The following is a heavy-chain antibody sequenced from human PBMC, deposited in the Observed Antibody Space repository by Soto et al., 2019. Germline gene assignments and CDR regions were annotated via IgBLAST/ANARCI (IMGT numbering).Heavy chain of an antibody. CDR2: ISSYTGNTYYQHSANT. J-gene: IGHJ6*02. V-gene: IGHV1-18*04. CDR1: GYNFTNYH. Sequence: SVKVSCKASGYNFTNYHVHWVRQAPGQGLEWMGWISSYTGNTYYQHSANTEYAQKFQGRVSLTTDTSTTTAYLELRGLRSDDTAVYYCARKARLVGGLSYYGLDVRGPGPTV. CDR3: ARKARLVGGLSYYGLDV. D-gene: IGHD1-26*01.